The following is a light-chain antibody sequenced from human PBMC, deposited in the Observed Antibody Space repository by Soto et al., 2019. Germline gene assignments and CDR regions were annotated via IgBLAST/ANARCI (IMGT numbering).Light chain of an antibody. V-gene: IGLV1-44*01. J-gene: IGLJ2*01. Sequence: QLVLTQPASVSGTPGQRVTISCSGSSSNIGSNAISWYQQLPGTAPKLLIYIDNQRPSGVPDRFSGSQSGTSASLAISGLQSEDEADYYCAAWDGSLSGVIFGGGTQLTVL. CDR3: AAWDGSLSGVI. CDR2: IDN. CDR1: SSNIGSNA.